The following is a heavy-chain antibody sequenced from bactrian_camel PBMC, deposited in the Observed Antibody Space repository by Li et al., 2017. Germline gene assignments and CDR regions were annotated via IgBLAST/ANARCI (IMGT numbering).Heavy chain of an antibody. CDR1: GCSDRVNC. V-gene: IGHV3S54*01. J-gene: IGHJ4*01. CDR2: IHPGSLIT. CDR3: AARGTSAFFTECPRDRSRYND. D-gene: IGHD5*01. Sequence: HVQLVESGGGSVQPGGSLRLSCAVHGCSDRVNCMGWYREVPGKGREGVATIHPGSLITTYADSVKGRFTISQNPANHTLYLQMDNLKPEDTAMYYCAARGTSAFFTECPRDRSRYNDWGQGTQVTVSA.